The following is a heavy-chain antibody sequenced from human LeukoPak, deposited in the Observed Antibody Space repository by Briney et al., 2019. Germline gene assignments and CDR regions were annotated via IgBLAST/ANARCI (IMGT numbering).Heavy chain of an antibody. J-gene: IGHJ4*02. CDR3: ARGGGAAAGIDDY. D-gene: IGHD6-13*01. Sequence: ASVKVSCKASGYTFTSYGISWVRQAPGQGLEWMGIINPSGGSTSYAQKFQGRVTMTRDTSTSTVYMELSSLRSEDTAVYYCARGGGAAAGIDDYWGQGTLVTVSS. CDR1: GYTFTSYG. V-gene: IGHV1-46*01. CDR2: INPSGGST.